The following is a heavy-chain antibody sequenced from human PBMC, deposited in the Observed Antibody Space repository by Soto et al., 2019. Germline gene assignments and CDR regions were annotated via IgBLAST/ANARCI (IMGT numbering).Heavy chain of an antibody. V-gene: IGHV4-31*03. D-gene: IGHD2-15*01. J-gene: IGHJ5*02. CDR2: IYYSGST. Sequence: PSETLSLTCTVSGGSISSGGYYWSWIRQHPGKGLEWIGYIYYSGSTYYNPSLKSRVTISVDTSKNQFSLKLSSVTAADTAVYYCARYPDCSGGSCYSGTKYNWFDPWGQGTLVTVSS. CDR1: GGSISSGGYY. CDR3: ARYPDCSGGSCYSGTKYNWFDP.